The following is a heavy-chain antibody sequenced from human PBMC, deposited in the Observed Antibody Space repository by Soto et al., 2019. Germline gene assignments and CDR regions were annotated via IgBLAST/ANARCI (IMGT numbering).Heavy chain of an antibody. D-gene: IGHD3-10*01. V-gene: IGHV4-4*02. CDR2: IYHSGST. CDR3: ARVRRDYFYYYMDV. J-gene: IGHJ6*03. Sequence: PSETLSLTCVVSSASTSSNDWLTWVRQPPGKGLEWIGEIYHSGSTNYNPSLKSRVTMSVDKSETQFSLKLYSVTAADTAVYYCARVRRDYFYYYMDVWGTGTTVTVSS. CDR1: SASTSSNDW.